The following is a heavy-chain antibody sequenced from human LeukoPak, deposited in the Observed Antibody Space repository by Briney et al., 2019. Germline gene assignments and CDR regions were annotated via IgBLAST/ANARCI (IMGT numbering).Heavy chain of an antibody. CDR1: GFAFSTYW. J-gene: IGHJ4*02. CDR3: ARPFGSGTYYQFDL. Sequence: PGGSLRLSCAASGFAFSTYWMSWVRQAPGKGLEWVANIKGDGSDKYYLDSLKGRFTVSRDNAKNSLYLQVNSLGADDTAVYYCARPFGSGTYYQFDLWGQGTLVTVSS. CDR2: IKGDGSDK. V-gene: IGHV3-7*04. D-gene: IGHD3-10*01.